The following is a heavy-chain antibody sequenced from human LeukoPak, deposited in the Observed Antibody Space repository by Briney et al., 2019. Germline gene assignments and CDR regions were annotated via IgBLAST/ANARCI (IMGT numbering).Heavy chain of an antibody. CDR3: ARDHPSSGWDSPDAFDI. CDR2: ISYDGSNK. D-gene: IGHD3-9*01. J-gene: IGHJ3*02. V-gene: IGHV3-30-3*01. Sequence: PGGSLRLSCAASGFTFSSYAMHWVRQAPAKGLEWVAVISYDGSNKYYADSVKGRFTISRDNSKNTLYLQMNSLRAEDTAVYYCARDHPSSGWDSPDAFDIWGQGTMVTVSS. CDR1: GFTFSSYA.